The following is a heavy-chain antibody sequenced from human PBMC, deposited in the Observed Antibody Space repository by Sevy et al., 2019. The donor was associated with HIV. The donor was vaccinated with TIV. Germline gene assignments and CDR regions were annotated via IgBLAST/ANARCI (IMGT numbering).Heavy chain of an antibody. CDR1: GFTFSSYA. D-gene: IGHD1-26*01. Sequence: GGSLRLSCAASGFTFSSYAMHWVRQAPGKGLEWVAVISYDGSNKYYADSLKGRFTISRDNSKNTLYLQMNSLRAEDTAVYYCARDYSGSYYGLAEYFQHWGQGTLVTVSS. CDR2: ISYDGSNK. V-gene: IGHV3-30-3*01. J-gene: IGHJ1*01. CDR3: ARDYSGSYYGLAEYFQH.